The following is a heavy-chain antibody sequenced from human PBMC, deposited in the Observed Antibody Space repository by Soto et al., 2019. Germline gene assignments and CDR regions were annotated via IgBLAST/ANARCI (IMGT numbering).Heavy chain of an antibody. J-gene: IGHJ4*02. V-gene: IGHV1-69*08. Sequence: QVQLVQSGAEVKKPGSSVKVSCKASGGTFSSYTISWVRQAPGQGLEWMGRIIPILGIANYAQKFQGRVTITADKSTSTAYMELSSLRSEDTAVYYCARDRATGRGVPYYWGQGTLVTVSS. CDR3: ARDRATGRGVPYY. CDR2: IIPILGIA. CDR1: GGTFSSYT. D-gene: IGHD3-10*01.